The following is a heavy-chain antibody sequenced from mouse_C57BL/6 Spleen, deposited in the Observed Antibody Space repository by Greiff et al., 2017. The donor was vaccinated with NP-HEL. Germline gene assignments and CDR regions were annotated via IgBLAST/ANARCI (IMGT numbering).Heavy chain of an antibody. J-gene: IGHJ2*01. D-gene: IGHD1-1*01. Sequence: QVQLQQPGAELVRPGSSVKLSCKASGYTFTSYWMDWVKQRPGQGLEWIGNIYPSDSETHYNQKFKDKATLTVDKSSSTAYMQLSSLTSEDSAVYYCAREGLYGSSYYFDYWGQGTTLTVSS. V-gene: IGHV1-61*01. CDR1: GYTFTSYW. CDR2: IYPSDSET. CDR3: AREGLYGSSYYFDY.